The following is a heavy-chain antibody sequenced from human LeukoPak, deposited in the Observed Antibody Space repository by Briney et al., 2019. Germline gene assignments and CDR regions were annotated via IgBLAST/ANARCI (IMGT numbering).Heavy chain of an antibody. CDR2: IYHSGST. CDR1: GYSISSGYY. V-gene: IGHV4-38-2*01. D-gene: IGHD2-2*01. Sequence: KPSETLSLNCAVSGYSISSGYYWGWIRQPPGKGLEWVGSIYHSGSTNYNPSLKSRVTISVDTSKNQFSLKLSSVTAADTAVYYCARACRCSSTSCYEQRLYYYYYYYMDVWGKGTTVTVSS. J-gene: IGHJ6*03. CDR3: ARACRCSSTSCYEQRLYYYYYYYMDV.